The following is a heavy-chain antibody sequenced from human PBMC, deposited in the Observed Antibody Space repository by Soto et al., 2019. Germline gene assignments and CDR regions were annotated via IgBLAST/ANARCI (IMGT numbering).Heavy chain of an antibody. V-gene: IGHV4-34*01. J-gene: IGHJ4*02. CDR2: INHSGST. Sequence: PSETLSLTCAVYGGSFSGYYWSWIRQPPGKGLEWIGEINHSGSTNYNPSLKSRVTISVDTSKNQFSLKLSSVTAADTAVYYCARLPRAFWSGYYAFDYWGQGTLVTVSS. CDR3: ARLPRAFWSGYYAFDY. D-gene: IGHD3-3*01. CDR1: GGSFSGYY.